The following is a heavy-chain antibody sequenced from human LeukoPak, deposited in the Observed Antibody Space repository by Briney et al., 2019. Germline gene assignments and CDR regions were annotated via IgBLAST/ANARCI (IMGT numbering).Heavy chain of an antibody. V-gene: IGHV1-18*01. Sequence: ASVKVSCKASGYTFTSYGIRWVRQAPGQGREWMGWISAYNGNTNYAQKLQGRVTMTTDTSTSTAYMELRSLRSDDTAVYYCARDNPYYDSSGYYFFDSWGQGTLVTVSS. CDR2: ISAYNGNT. D-gene: IGHD3-22*01. CDR1: GYTFTSYG. J-gene: IGHJ4*02. CDR3: ARDNPYYDSSGYYFFDS.